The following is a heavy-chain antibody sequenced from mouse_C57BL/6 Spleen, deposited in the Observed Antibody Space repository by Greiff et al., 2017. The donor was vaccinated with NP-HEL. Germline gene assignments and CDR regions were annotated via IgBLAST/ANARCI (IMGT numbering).Heavy chain of an antibody. CDR2: ISSGSSTI. CDR3: ARKNYSPFAY. Sequence: EVKLMESGGGLVKPGGSLKLSCAASGFTFSDYGMHWVRQAPEKGLEWVAYISSGSSTIYYADTVKGRFTISRDNAKNTLFLQMTSLRSEDTAMYYCARKNYSPFAYWGQGTLVTVSA. D-gene: IGHD2-1*01. CDR1: GFTFSDYG. V-gene: IGHV5-17*01. J-gene: IGHJ3*01.